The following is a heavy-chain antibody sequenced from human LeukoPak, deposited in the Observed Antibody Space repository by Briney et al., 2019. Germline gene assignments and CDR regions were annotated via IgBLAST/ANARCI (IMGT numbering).Heavy chain of an antibody. V-gene: IGHV3-21*04. CDR2: IGSTGAYI. CDR3: AKAKGYSRPNDY. CDR1: GFTFSSYS. J-gene: IGHJ4*02. Sequence: GSLRLSCAASGFTFSSYSMNWVRQAPGKGLEWLSSIGSTGAYIFYADSVKGRLTISRDNSKNTLYLQMNSLRAEDTAVYYCAKAKGYSRPNDYWGQGTLVTVSS. D-gene: IGHD6-13*01.